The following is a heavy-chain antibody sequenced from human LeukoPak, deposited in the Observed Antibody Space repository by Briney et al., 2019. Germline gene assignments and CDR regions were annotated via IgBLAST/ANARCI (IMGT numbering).Heavy chain of an antibody. Sequence: GGSLRLSCAASGFTFSSYAMSWVRQAPGKGLEWVSATSGSGGSTYYADSLKGRFTISTDKSKNTLYLQMNSLRAQNTAVYYCAKDSGSGWSYFDYWGQGTLVTVSS. D-gene: IGHD6-25*01. CDR3: AKDSGSGWSYFDY. CDR1: GFTFSSYA. V-gene: IGHV3-23*01. CDR2: TSGSGGST. J-gene: IGHJ4*02.